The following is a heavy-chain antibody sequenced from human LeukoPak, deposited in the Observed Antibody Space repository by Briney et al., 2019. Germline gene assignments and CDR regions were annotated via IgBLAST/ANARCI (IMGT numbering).Heavy chain of an antibody. J-gene: IGHJ4*02. CDR2: IYYSGST. CDR1: GGSISSSSYY. V-gene: IGHV4-39*07. CDR3: ARGDSSWPYYFDC. Sequence: PSETLSLTCTVSGGSISSSSYYWGWIRQPPGKGLEWIGSIYYSGSTYYNPSLNSRVTISVDTSKNQFSLKLNSVTAADTAVYYCARGDSSWPYYFDCWGQGTLVTVSS. D-gene: IGHD6-13*01.